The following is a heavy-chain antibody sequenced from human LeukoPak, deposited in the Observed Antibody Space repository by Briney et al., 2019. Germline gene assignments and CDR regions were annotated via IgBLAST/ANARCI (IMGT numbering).Heavy chain of an antibody. CDR1: GFTFSTYT. Sequence: PGGSLRLSCAAAGFTFSTYTMNGVRQAPGKGLEWVSAISGSGGITYYADSLKGRFTISRDNSKNTLYLQSNNLRATDTSLCYSGKAKFGYYYDSSGYYLGYFDYWG. J-gene: IGHJ4*01. V-gene: IGHV3-23*01. CDR3: GKAKFGYYYDSSGYYLGYFDY. CDR2: ISGSGGIT. D-gene: IGHD3-22*01.